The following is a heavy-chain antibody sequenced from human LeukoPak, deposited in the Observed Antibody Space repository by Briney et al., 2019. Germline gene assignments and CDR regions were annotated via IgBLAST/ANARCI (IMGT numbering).Heavy chain of an antibody. J-gene: IGHJ6*03. CDR3: ATGHSGYRDGYTSSYYVHA. V-gene: IGHV1-69*06. D-gene: IGHD5-18*01. CDR1: VATFSTYA. Sequence: SVKVSCKASVATFSTYAVGCTREPPGQGLEWMGRIIPIFGTANYAQKFQGRDTITADKSTRTAYMELSSLRLEDTAVYSCATGHSGYRDGYTSSYYVHATGNRTSVTVSS. CDR2: IIPIFGTA.